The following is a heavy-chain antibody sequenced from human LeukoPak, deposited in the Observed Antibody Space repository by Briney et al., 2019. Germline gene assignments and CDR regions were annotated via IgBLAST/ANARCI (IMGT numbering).Heavy chain of an antibody. CDR3: ARGADSSGYYSIFYFDY. D-gene: IGHD3-22*01. J-gene: IGHJ4*02. V-gene: IGHV4-34*01. Sequence: PSETLSLTCAVYGGSFSGYYWSWIRQPPGKGLEWIGDINHSGSTNYNPSLKSRVTISVDTSKNQFSLKLSSVTAADTAVYYCARGADSSGYYSIFYFDYWGQGTLVTVSS. CDR1: GGSFSGYY. CDR2: INHSGST.